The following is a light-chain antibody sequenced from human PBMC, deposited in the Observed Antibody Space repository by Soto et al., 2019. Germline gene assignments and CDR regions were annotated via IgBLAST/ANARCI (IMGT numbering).Light chain of an antibody. J-gene: IGLJ2*01. V-gene: IGLV2-14*01. CDR2: EVS. CDR3: SSYTITSTSHVV. CDR1: SSDVGGYDY. Sequence: QSALTQPASVSGSPGQSITISCTGTSSDVGGYDYVSWYQQHPGKAPKLMIYEVSNRPSGVSNRFSGSKSGNTASLTISGLQAEDEADYYCSSYTITSTSHVVSGGGTKVTVL.